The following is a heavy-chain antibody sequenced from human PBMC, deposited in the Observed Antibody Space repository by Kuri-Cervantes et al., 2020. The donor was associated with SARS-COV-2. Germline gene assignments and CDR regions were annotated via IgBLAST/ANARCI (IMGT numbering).Heavy chain of an antibody. CDR1: GFTVSSNY. CDR3: ARDHGGALDS. J-gene: IGHJ4*02. Sequence: GGSLRLSCAASGFTVSSNYMSWVRQAPGKGLEWVANIRQDAGDKNCVDSVRGRFTISRDNAKNSLYLQMNSLGAEDTAVYYCARDHGGALDSWGQGTLVTVSS. V-gene: IGHV3-7*01. CDR2: IRQDAGDK. D-gene: IGHD3-16*01.